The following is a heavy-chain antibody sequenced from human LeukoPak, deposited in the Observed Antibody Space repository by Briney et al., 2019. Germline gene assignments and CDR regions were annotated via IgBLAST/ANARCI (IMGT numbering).Heavy chain of an antibody. CDR1: GFTFSDYT. V-gene: IGHV3-48*04. CDR2: IDLSGSTL. J-gene: IGHJ3*02. D-gene: IGHD1-26*01. CDR3: ASDPPWENDPLDI. Sequence: GGSLRLSCAASGFTFSDYTMNWVRQAPGKGLEWVSYIDLSGSTLYYVDSVKGRFTISRDNAKNSLYLQMNSLRAEDTAVYFCASDPPWENDPLDIWGQGTMVTVSS.